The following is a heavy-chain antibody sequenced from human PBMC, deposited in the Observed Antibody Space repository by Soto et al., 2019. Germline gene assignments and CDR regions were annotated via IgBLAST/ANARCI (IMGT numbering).Heavy chain of an antibody. CDR2: ITTSGSYI. CDR3: MISVNAPMLTPKRLEP. D-gene: IGHD3-16*01. Sequence: EVQLVESGGGVVKPGGSLRLSCAASGFTFSSYDINWVRQAPGKGLEYVSSITTSGSYIYYGDSVRGRFTISRDNAKNSLFMKMESMRAEDTAVYYCMISVNAPMLTPKRLEPWGQGTLVTVSS. V-gene: IGHV3-21*01. J-gene: IGHJ5*02. CDR1: GFTFSSYD.